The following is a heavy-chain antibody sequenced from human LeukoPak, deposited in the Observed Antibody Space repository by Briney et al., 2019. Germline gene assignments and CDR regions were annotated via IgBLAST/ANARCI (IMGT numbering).Heavy chain of an antibody. V-gene: IGHV4-39*01. CDR3: ARHPPRDGSAFDY. J-gene: IGHJ4*02. CDR2: MYYSGTT. CDR1: GGSISSGSYY. Sequence: SETLPLTCTVSGGSISSGSYYWGWIRQPPGKGLEWIASMYYSGTTFYSPSLKSRVTISVDTSKNQLSLKLGSVTAADTAVYYCARHPPRDGSAFDYWGQGTLVTVSS.